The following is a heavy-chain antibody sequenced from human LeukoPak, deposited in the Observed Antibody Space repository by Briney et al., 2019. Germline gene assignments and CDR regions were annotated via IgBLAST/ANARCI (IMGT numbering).Heavy chain of an antibody. J-gene: IGHJ4*02. CDR2: IIPIFGTA. Sequence: ASVKVSCKASGGTFSSYAISWVRQAPGQGLEWMGGIIPIFGTANYAQKFQGRVTITADESTSTAYTELSSLRSEDTAVYYCARSRGVVEPFDYWGQGTLVTVSS. D-gene: IGHD2-2*01. V-gene: IGHV1-69*13. CDR3: ARSRGVVEPFDY. CDR1: GGTFSSYA.